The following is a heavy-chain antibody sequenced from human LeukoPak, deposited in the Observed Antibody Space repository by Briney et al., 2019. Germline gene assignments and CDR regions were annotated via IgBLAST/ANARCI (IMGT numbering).Heavy chain of an antibody. J-gene: IGHJ4*02. CDR3: TTELRLGELSLDY. Sequence: GSLRLSCAASGFTFSNAWMGWVRQAPGKGLEWVGRIKSKTDGGTTDYAAPVKGRFTISRDDSKNTLYLQMNSLKTEDTAVYYCTTELRLGELSLDYWGQGTLVTVSS. CDR1: GFTFSNAW. V-gene: IGHV3-15*01. D-gene: IGHD3-16*02. CDR2: IKSKTDGGTT.